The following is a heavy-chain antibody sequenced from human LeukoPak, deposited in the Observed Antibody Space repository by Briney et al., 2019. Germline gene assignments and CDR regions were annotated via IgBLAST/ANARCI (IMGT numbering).Heavy chain of an antibody. V-gene: IGHV3-23*01. D-gene: IGHD6-6*01. CDR3: ARGGAARPDY. Sequence: PGGSLRLSCAASGFTFSSYGMSWVRQAPGKGLEWVSAISGSGGSTDYADSVKGRFTISRDNAKNSLYLQMSSLRADDTAVYYCARGGAARPDYWGQGTLVTVS. CDR2: ISGSGGST. CDR1: GFTFSSYG. J-gene: IGHJ4*02.